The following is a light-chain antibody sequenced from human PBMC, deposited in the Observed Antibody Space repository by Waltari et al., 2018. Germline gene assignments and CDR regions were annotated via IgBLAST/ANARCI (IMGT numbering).Light chain of an antibody. CDR3: QQRNDWPVT. CDR1: QGISSD. J-gene: IGKJ5*01. V-gene: IGKV3-11*01. CDR2: DAS. Sequence: EMVLTQSPATLSLSPGERATLSCRASQGISSDLAWFQQKPGQAPRLLIYDASNRATGIPARFSGGGSGTDFTLTISSLEPEDFAVYYCQQRNDWPVTFGQGTRLEIK.